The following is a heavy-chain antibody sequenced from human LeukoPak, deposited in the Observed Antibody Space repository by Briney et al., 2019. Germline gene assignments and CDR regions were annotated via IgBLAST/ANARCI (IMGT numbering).Heavy chain of an antibody. D-gene: IGHD3-10*01. CDR2: ITSSSSYI. Sequence: TGGSLRLSCAASGFTFSSYHMNWVRQAPGKGLEWVSSITSSSSYIYYADSVKGRFTISRDNAKNSLYLQMNSLRAEDTAVYYCARELLWFGELSISFDYWGQGTLVTVSS. J-gene: IGHJ4*02. V-gene: IGHV3-21*01. CDR1: GFTFSSYH. CDR3: ARELLWFGELSISFDY.